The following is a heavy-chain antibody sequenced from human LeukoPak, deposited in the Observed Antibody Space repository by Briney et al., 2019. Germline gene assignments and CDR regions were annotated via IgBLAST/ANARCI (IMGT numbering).Heavy chain of an antibody. V-gene: IGHV4-39*07. Sequence: PSQTLSLTCTVSGGSISSSSYYWGWIRQPPGKGLEWIGSIYYSGSTYYNPSLKSRVTISVDTSKNQFSLKLSSVTAADTAVYYCARDAYSSSWYDYYYYMDVWGKGTTVTVSS. CDR1: GGSISSSSYY. D-gene: IGHD6-13*01. J-gene: IGHJ6*03. CDR3: ARDAYSSSWYDYYYYMDV. CDR2: IYYSGST.